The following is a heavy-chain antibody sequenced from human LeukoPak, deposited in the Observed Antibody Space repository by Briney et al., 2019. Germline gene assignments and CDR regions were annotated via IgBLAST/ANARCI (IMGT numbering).Heavy chain of an antibody. J-gene: IGHJ4*02. Sequence: ASAKVSCSTSGYTFTGYYMHWVRQAPGQGLEWMGWINPNSGGTNYAQKLQGRVTMTTDTSTSTAYMELRSLRSDDTAVYYCARDFYGSGSYYPYFDYWGQGTLVTVSS. CDR1: GYTFTGYY. D-gene: IGHD3-10*01. CDR3: ARDFYGSGSYYPYFDY. V-gene: IGHV1-2*02. CDR2: INPNSGGT.